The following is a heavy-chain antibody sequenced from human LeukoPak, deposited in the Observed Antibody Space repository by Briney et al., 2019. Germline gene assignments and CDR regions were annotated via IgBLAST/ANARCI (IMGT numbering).Heavy chain of an antibody. CDR1: GGSISSYY. V-gene: IGHV4-59*08. Sequence: PSETLSLTCTVSGGSISSYYWSWIRQPPGKGLEWIGYIYYSGSTNYNPSLKSRVTISVDTSKNQFSLKLSSVTAAATAVYYWARQIEGEYLKPYYYYGMDVWAKGPRSPSP. CDR2: IYYSGST. CDR3: ARQIEGEYLKPYYYYGMDV. J-gene: IGHJ6*02. D-gene: IGHD2/OR15-2a*01.